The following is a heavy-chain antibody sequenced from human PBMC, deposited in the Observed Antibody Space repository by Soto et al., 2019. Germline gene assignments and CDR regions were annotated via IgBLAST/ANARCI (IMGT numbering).Heavy chain of an antibody. V-gene: IGHV1-18*01. CDR3: ARGRPVSSIGPLLV. CDR2: VSPKSGNT. CDR1: GYNFFDYG. D-gene: IGHD2-8*02. Sequence: QIQLVQSGAEVKKPGASVKVSCKASGYNFFDYGVSWVRQPPGQGLERMGWVSPKSGNTDYARKVQGRVTMTTDISTSTAYMELRGLISDDTGVYYCARGRPVSSIGPLLVWGQGTLVSVSS. J-gene: IGHJ1*01.